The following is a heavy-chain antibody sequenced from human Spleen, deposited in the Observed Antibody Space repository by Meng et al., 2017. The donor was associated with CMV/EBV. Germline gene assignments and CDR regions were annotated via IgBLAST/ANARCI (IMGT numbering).Heavy chain of an antibody. Sequence: GESLKISCAASGFTVSNNYMSWVRQAPGKGLEWVSVIYSGGSTYYADSVKGRFTISRDTSKNTLYLQMNSLRAEDTAVYYCAKDLGGGGYGMDVWGQGTTVTVSS. CDR2: IYSGGST. CDR3: AKDLGGGGYGMDV. J-gene: IGHJ6*02. D-gene: IGHD3-16*01. V-gene: IGHV3-53*01. CDR1: GFTVSNNY.